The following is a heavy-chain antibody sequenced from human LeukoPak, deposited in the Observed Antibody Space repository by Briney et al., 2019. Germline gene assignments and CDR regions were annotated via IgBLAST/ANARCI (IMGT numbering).Heavy chain of an antibody. CDR1: GFTFSSYA. Sequence: QSGGSLRLSCAASGFTFSSYAMSWVRQAPGKGLEWVSAISGSGGSTYYADSVKGRFTISRDNSKNTLYLQMNSLRAEDTAVYYCAKVDHSSTWPLKFDYWGQGTLVTVSS. J-gene: IGHJ4*02. D-gene: IGHD6-13*01. V-gene: IGHV3-23*01. CDR2: ISGSGGST. CDR3: AKVDHSSTWPLKFDY.